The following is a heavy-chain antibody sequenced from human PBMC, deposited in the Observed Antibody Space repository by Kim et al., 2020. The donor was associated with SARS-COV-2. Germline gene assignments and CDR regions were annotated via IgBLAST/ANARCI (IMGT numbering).Heavy chain of an antibody. Sequence: GGSLRLSCAASGFTFSSYWMSWVRQAPGKGLEWVANIKQDGSEKYYVDSVKGRFTIPRDNAKNSLYLQMNSLRAEDTAVYYCARDTNWNYDYYYYYGMDVWGQGTTVTVSS. D-gene: IGHD1-7*01. V-gene: IGHV3-7*03. CDR1: GFTFSSYW. CDR3: ARDTNWNYDYYYYYGMDV. CDR2: IKQDGSEK. J-gene: IGHJ6*02.